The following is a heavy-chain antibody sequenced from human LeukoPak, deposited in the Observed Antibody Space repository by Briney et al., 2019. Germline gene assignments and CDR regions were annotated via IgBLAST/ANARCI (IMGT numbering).Heavy chain of an antibody. CDR3: ARAGTIAAAGRRTRPPPLLGCSDI. CDR1: GGSFSGYY. J-gene: IGHJ3*02. Sequence: SETLSLTCAVYGGSFSGYYWSWIRQPPGKGLEWIGEINHSGSTNYNPSLKSRVTISVDTSKNQFSLKLSSVTAADTAVYYCARAGTIAAAGRRTRPPPLLGCSDIWGQGTMVTVSS. CDR2: INHSGST. D-gene: IGHD6-13*01. V-gene: IGHV4-34*01.